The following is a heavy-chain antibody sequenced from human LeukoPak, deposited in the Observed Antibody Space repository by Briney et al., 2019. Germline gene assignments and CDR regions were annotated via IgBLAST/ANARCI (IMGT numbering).Heavy chain of an antibody. CDR1: GFMFSSYW. CDR3: TRAYDSGTYSTFDY. D-gene: IGHD3-10*01. V-gene: IGHV3-74*01. Sequence: GGSLRLSCAASGFMFSSYWMHWVRLGPGKGLVWVSCINPDGTETTYADSVKGRLTISRDNAKNTVFLQMNNLTAEDTAVYYCTRAYDSGTYSTFDYWGQGALVTVTS. J-gene: IGHJ4*02. CDR2: INPDGTET.